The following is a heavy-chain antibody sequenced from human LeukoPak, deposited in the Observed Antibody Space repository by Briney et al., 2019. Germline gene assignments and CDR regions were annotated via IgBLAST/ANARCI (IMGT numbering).Heavy chain of an antibody. V-gene: IGHV3-13*04. J-gene: IGHJ3*02. D-gene: IGHD2-21*02. CDR3: ARGGVECGGDCYHDAFDI. CDR1: GFTFSSYD. Sequence: GGSLRLSCAASGFTFSSYDMHWVRQATGKGLEWVSAIGTAGDTYYPGSVKGRFTISRENAKNSLYLQMNSLRAGDTAVYYCARGGVECGGDCYHDAFDIWGHGTMVTVSS. CDR2: IGTAGDT.